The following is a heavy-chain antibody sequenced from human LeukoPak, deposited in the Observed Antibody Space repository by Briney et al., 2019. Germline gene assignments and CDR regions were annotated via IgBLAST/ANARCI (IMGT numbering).Heavy chain of an antibody. D-gene: IGHD3-3*01. CDR3: ARDSTGSSYDFWSGYYRDYYYYYGMDV. V-gene: IGHV3-48*01. CDR2: ISSGSSTI. Sequence: GGSLRLSCAASGFTFSSYSMNWIRQAPGKGLEWFSYISSGSSTIYYADSVKGRFTISRDNSKNTLYLQMNSLRAEDTAVYYCARDSTGSSYDFWSGYYRDYYYYYGMDVWGRGTTVTVSS. CDR1: GFTFSSYS. J-gene: IGHJ6*02.